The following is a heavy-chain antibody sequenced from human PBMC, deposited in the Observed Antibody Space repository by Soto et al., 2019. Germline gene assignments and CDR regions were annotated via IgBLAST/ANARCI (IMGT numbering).Heavy chain of an antibody. Sequence: ASVNGSCKASGYTFTGYDMHWVRQAPGQGLEWMGWINPNSGGTNYAQKFQDWVTMTRDTSISTAYMELSRLRSDDTAVYYCAREGKGPNYYDSTGYYYGYGMDVWGQGTTVTSP. CDR1: GYTFTGYD. J-gene: IGHJ6*02. D-gene: IGHD3-22*01. CDR3: AREGKGPNYYDSTGYYYGYGMDV. CDR2: INPNSGGT. V-gene: IGHV1-2*04.